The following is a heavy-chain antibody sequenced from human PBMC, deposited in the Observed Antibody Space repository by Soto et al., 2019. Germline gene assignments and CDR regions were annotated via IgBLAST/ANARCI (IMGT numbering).Heavy chain of an antibody. V-gene: IGHV3-23*01. CDR3: AKSNRGKSGWYRDYYYYGMDV. D-gene: IGHD6-19*01. J-gene: IGHJ6*02. Sequence: EVQLLESGGGLVQPGGSLRLSCAASGFTFRSSAMSWVRQAPGKGLEWVSAISGSGGSTYYADSVKGRFTISRDNSKNTLYLQMNSLRAEDKAVYYCAKSNRGKSGWYRDYYYYGMDVWGQGTTVTVSS. CDR1: GFTFRSSA. CDR2: ISGSGGST.